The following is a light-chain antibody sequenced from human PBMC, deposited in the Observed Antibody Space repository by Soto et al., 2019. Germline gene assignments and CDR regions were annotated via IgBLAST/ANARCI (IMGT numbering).Light chain of an antibody. CDR1: SSNIGDNF. CDR3: GTWDSSLNCYVV. CDR2: DNY. J-gene: IGLJ2*01. Sequence: QSVLTQPPSVSAAPGQKVTISCSGSSSNIGDNFVSWYQHLPGTAPKLLIYDNYKRPSGIPDRFSGSKAGTSATLDITGLQNGDEADYYCGTWDSSLNCYVVFGGGTKVTVL. V-gene: IGLV1-51*01.